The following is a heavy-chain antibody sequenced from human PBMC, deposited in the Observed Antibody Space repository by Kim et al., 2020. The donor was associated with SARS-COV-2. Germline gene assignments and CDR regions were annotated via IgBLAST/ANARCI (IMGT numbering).Heavy chain of an antibody. D-gene: IGHD2-2*01. Sequence: SETLSLTCTVSGGSISSGGYYWSWIRQHPGKGLEWIGYIYYSGSTYYNPSLKSRVTISVDTSKNQFSLKLSSVTAADTAVYYCARVRVVVPAARNWFDPWGQRTQDTVSS. CDR2: IYYSGST. V-gene: IGHV4-31*03. CDR3: ARVRVVVPAARNWFDP. J-gene: IGHJ5*02. CDR1: GGSISSGGYY.